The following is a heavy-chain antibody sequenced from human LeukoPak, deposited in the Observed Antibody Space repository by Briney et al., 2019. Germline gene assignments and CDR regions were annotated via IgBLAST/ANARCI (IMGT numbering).Heavy chain of an antibody. CDR3: AKEAAAGTNYYYYMDV. CDR2: ISWDGGST. CDR1: GFTFDDYT. D-gene: IGHD6-13*01. Sequence: GGSLRLSCAASGFTFDDYTMHWVRQAPGKGLEWVSLISWDGGSTYYADSVKGRFTISRDNSKNSLYLQMNSLRTEDTALYYCAKEAAAGTNYYYYMDVWGKGTTVTVSS. V-gene: IGHV3-43*01. J-gene: IGHJ6*03.